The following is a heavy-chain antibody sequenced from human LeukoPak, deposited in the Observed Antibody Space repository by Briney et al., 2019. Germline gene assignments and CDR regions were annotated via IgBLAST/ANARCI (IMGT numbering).Heavy chain of an antibody. CDR3: ARDLDGGNSLYYFDC. CDR1: GFTFSTYW. V-gene: IGHV3-7*01. CDR2: MKRDGSEI. D-gene: IGHD4-23*01. Sequence: PGGSLRLSCSASGFTFSTYWMSWVRQAPGKGLEWVANMKRDGSEIYYVDSVRGRFTISRDNARNSLYLQMNSLRAEDTAVYYCARDLDGGNSLYYFDCWGQGTLVTVSS. J-gene: IGHJ4*02.